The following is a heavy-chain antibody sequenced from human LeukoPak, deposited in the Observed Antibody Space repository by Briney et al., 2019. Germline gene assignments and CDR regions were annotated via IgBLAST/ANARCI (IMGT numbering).Heavy chain of an antibody. D-gene: IGHD2-2*01. CDR2: ITPYNGYA. CDR1: GYAFSNSG. J-gene: IGHJ4*02. V-gene: IGHV1-18*01. Sequence: GASVNVSCTASGYAFSNSGISWVRQAPGQGLEWMGWITPYNGYAHYAQKLQGRLTMTTDTSTSTAYMELRSLRSDDTAVYYCARNKSTTLGDYWGQGTLVTASS. CDR3: ARNKSTTLGDY.